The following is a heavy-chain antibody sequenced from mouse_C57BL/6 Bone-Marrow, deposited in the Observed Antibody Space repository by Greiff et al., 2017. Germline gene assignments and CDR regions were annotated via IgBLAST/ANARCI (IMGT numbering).Heavy chain of an antibody. D-gene: IGHD1-1*01. V-gene: IGHV1-15*01. CDR3: TKAPITTVVATDWYFDV. J-gene: IGHJ1*03. Sequence: VHLVESGAELVRPGASVTLSCKASGYTFTDYEMHWVKQTPVHGLEWIGAIDPETGGTAYNQKFKGKAILTADKSSSTAYMELRSLTSEGSAVYYCTKAPITTVVATDWYFDVWGTGTTVTVSS. CDR1: GYTFTDYE. CDR2: IDPETGGT.